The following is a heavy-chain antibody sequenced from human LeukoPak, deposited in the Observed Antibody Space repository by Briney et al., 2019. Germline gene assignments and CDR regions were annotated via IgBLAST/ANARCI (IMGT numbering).Heavy chain of an antibody. D-gene: IGHD5-18*01. CDR1: GFTFSSYS. V-gene: IGHV3-48*01. CDR3: AREAAMAISLDAFDI. Sequence: GGSLRLSCAASGFTFSSYSMNWVHQAPGKGLEWVSCISSSSSTIYYADSVKGRFTISRDNAKNSLYLQMNSLRAEDTAVYYCAREAAMAISLDAFDIWGQGTMVTVSS. CDR2: ISSSSSTI. J-gene: IGHJ3*02.